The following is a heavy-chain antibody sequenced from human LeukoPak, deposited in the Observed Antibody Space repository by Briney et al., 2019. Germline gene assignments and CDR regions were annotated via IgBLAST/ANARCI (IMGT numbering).Heavy chain of an antibody. J-gene: IGHJ6*02. D-gene: IGHD4-17*01. V-gene: IGHV3-30*03. CDR1: GFTFSSYG. CDR2: ISYDGGKK. CDR3: ARCDGDYLYYYALDL. Sequence: PGGSLRLSCAASGFTFSSYGMHWVRQAPGKGLEWVALISYDGGKKYYADSVKGRFTISRDNSNNTLFLQMHSLRVEDTAMYYCARCDGDYLYYYALDLWGQGNTVIVSS.